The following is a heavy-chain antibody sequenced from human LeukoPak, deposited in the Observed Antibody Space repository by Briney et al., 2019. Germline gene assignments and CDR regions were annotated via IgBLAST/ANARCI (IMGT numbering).Heavy chain of an antibody. CDR2: IYYSGST. Sequence: SETLSLTCTVSGGSISSYYWSWIRQPPGKGLEWIGYIYYSGSTNYNPSLKSRVTISVDTSKNQFSLKLSSVTAADTAVYYCAREAAGRTSWFDPWGQGTLVTVSS. J-gene: IGHJ5*02. CDR1: GGSISSYY. D-gene: IGHD6-13*01. V-gene: IGHV4-59*01. CDR3: AREAAGRTSWFDP.